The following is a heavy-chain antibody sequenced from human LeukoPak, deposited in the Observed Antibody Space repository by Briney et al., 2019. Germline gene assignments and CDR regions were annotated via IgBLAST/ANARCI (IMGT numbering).Heavy chain of an antibody. J-gene: IGHJ4*02. D-gene: IGHD6-19*01. V-gene: IGHV4-39*01. CDR2: IYYSGST. CDR3: ARHIEIAVAGPIDY. CDR1: GGSISSSRDY. Sequence: SETLSLTCTVSGGSISSSRDYWGWIRQPPGKGLEWIGSIYYSGSTYYNPSLKSRVTISVDTSKNQFSLKLSSVTAADTAVYYCARHIEIAVAGPIDYWGQGTLVTVSS.